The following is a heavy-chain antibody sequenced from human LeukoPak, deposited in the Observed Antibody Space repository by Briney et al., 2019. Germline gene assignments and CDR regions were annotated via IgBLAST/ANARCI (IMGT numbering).Heavy chain of an antibody. CDR3: AKRTFRLAVPPY. CDR2: INSDGSIT. CDR1: GFTFTTYW. V-gene: IGHV3-74*01. D-gene: IGHD6-19*01. Sequence: GGSLRLSCAASGFTFTTYWMHWVRQAPGKGLVWVSHINSDGSITNYADSVKGRFTISRDNAKNTLYLQMDSLRAEDTAVYYCAKRTFRLAVPPYWGQGTLVTVSS. J-gene: IGHJ4*02.